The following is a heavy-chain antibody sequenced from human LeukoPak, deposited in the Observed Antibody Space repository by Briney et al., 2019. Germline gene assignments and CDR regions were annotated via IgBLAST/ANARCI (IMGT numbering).Heavy chain of an antibody. CDR2: IYYSGST. V-gene: IGHV4-59*01. Sequence: SETLPLTCTVSGGSLSNYYWSWIRQYPGQGLEWIGYIYYSGSTTYNPSPKSRVTISVDTSKNQFSLKLTSVTAADTAVYYCARAGGNRFDPWGQGILVTVSS. J-gene: IGHJ5*02. CDR1: GGSLSNYY. D-gene: IGHD3-10*01. CDR3: ARAGGNRFDP.